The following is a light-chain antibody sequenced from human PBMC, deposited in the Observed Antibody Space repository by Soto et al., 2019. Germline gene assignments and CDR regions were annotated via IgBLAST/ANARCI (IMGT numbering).Light chain of an antibody. CDR3: QQYSVSPWT. CDR1: AIITTRF. Sequence: EIVLTQSPGTLSLSPGERATLSCRASAIITTRFIAWYQQKRGQAPRLVIWGASRRATGIPDRFSGSGSGTDFTLTVSRLEPEDFAVYYCQQYSVSPWTFGQGTRVEIK. V-gene: IGKV3-20*01. J-gene: IGKJ1*01. CDR2: GAS.